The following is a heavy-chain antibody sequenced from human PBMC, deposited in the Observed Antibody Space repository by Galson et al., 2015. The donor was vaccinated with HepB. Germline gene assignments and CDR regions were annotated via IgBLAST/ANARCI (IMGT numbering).Heavy chain of an antibody. J-gene: IGHJ4*02. CDR2: INPNSGGT. V-gene: IGHV1-2*02. CDR3: AKSGYDWVSSDY. CDR1: GYTFTAYY. D-gene: IGHD5-12*01. Sequence: SVKVSCKASGYTFTAYYMHWVRQAPGQGLEWMGWINPNSGGTNYAQKFQGRVTMTRDTSISTAYMELSRLRSDDTAVYYCAKSGYDWVSSDYWGQGTLVTVSS.